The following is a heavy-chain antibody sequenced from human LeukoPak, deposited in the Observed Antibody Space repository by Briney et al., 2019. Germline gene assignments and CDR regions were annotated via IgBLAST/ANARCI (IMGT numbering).Heavy chain of an antibody. Sequence: ASVKVSCKASGYTFTGYYVHWVRQAPGQGLEWMGRINPNSGGTNYAQKFQGRVTMTRDTSISTAYMELSRLRSDDTAVYYCARVISGSYEVEYFDYWGQGTLVTVSS. J-gene: IGHJ4*02. D-gene: IGHD1-26*01. CDR3: ARVISGSYEVEYFDY. CDR1: GYTFTGYY. V-gene: IGHV1-2*06. CDR2: INPNSGGT.